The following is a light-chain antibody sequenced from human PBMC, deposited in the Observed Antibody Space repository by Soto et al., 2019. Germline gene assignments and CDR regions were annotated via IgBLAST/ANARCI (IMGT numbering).Light chain of an antibody. V-gene: IGKV3-15*01. CDR3: QQRSNWPT. J-gene: IGKJ1*01. CDR1: QSVSSN. CDR2: DAS. Sequence: VITLSPSPLTVYPDVRATLSCRASQSVSSNLAWYQHKPGQAPRLLIYDASTRATDVPARFSGSGSGTEFTLTISSLQSEDFAVYYCQQRSNWPTFGQGSIVDIK.